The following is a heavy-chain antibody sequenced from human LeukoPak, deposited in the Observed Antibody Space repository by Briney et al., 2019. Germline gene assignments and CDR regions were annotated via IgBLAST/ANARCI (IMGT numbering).Heavy chain of an antibody. CDR1: GGSFSGYY. D-gene: IGHD3-10*01. CDR3: ARARSFPSTYYYGSGRSNWFDP. CDR2: INHSGSI. V-gene: IGHV4-34*01. J-gene: IGHJ5*02. Sequence: SETLSLTCAVYGGSFSGYYWSWIRQPPGKGLEWIGEINHSGSINYNPSLKSRVTISVDMSKNQFSLKLSSVTAADTAVYYCARARSFPSTYYYGSGRSNWFDPWGQGTLVTVSS.